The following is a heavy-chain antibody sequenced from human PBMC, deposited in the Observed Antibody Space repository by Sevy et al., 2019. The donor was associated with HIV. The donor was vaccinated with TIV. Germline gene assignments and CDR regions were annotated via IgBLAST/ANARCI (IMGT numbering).Heavy chain of an antibody. CDR1: GFTFSSYA. Sequence: GGSLRLSCAASGFTFSSYAMHWVRQAPGKGLEWVAVISYDGSNKYYADSVKGRFTISRDNSKNTLYLQMNSLRAEDTAVYYCARVIYSSGWYYLDYWGQGILVTVSS. CDR2: ISYDGSNK. D-gene: IGHD6-19*01. V-gene: IGHV3-30-3*01. J-gene: IGHJ4*02. CDR3: ARVIYSSGWYYLDY.